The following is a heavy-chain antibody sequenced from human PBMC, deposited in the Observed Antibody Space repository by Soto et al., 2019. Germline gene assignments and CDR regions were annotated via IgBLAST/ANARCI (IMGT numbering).Heavy chain of an antibody. D-gene: IGHD3-22*01. CDR1: GYTLTELS. CDR2: FDPEDGET. J-gene: IGHJ3*02. V-gene: IGHV1-24*01. Sequence: ASVKVSCKVSGYTLTELSMHWVRQAPGKGLEWMGGFDPEDGETIYAQKFQGRVTMTEDTSTDTAYMELSSLRSEDTAVYYCATIDPRYDSSGHAAFDIWGEGTMVTVSS. CDR3: ATIDPRYDSSGHAAFDI.